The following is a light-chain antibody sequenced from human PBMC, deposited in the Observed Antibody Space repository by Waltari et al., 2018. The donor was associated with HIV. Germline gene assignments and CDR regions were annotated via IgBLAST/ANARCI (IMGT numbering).Light chain of an antibody. CDR2: QDP. CDR1: RSAVGAYNL. CDR3: CSFAGRNTYV. V-gene: IGLV2-23*01. Sequence: QSVLTQPASVSASPGQSITISCTGTRSAVGAYNLLSWYQQNPEQTPQVIMFQDPKRPSGISDLCSASKPGKTASLRISGIRLENQGTYYCCSFAGRNTYVFGSGTEVSVL. J-gene: IGLJ1*01.